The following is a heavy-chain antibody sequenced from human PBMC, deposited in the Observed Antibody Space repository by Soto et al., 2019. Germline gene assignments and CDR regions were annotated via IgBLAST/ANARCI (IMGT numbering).Heavy chain of an antibody. CDR2: IYYSGSTT. V-gene: IGHV4-39*07. Sequence: SETLSLTCTVPGGSISSSSYHWVWIRQPPGKGLEWIGNIYYSGSTTYYNPSLKSRVTISVDTSKNQFSLKLSSVTAADTAVYYCAQDSSGYYYVSWGQGTLVTVSS. D-gene: IGHD3-22*01. CDR3: AQDSSGYYYVS. CDR1: GGSISSSSYH. J-gene: IGHJ5*02.